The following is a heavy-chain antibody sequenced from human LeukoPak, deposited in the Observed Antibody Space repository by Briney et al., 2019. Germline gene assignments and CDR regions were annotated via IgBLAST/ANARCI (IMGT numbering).Heavy chain of an antibody. CDR3: ARSVVVVTNNWFDP. V-gene: IGHV1-18*01. Sequence: VKVSCKASGYTFTSYGISWVRQAPGQGLEWMGWISAYNGNTNYAQKLQGRVTMTTDTSTSTAYMELRSLRSDDTAVYYCARSVVVVTNNWFDPWGQGTLVTVSS. D-gene: IGHD2-21*02. J-gene: IGHJ5*02. CDR2: ISAYNGNT. CDR1: GYTFTSYG.